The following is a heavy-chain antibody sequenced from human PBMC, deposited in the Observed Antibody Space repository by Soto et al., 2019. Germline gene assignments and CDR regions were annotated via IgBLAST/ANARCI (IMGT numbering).Heavy chain of an antibody. D-gene: IGHD5-18*01. CDR3: ARGGVIQLLPYYYYGMDV. CDR1: GGSFSGYY. J-gene: IGHJ6*02. CDR2: INHSGST. Sequence: SETLSLTCAVYGGSFSGYYWSWIRQPPGKGLEWIGEINHSGSTNYNPSLKSRVTISVDTSKNQFSLKLSSVTAADTAVYYCARGGVIQLLPYYYYGMDVWGQGTTVTVSS. V-gene: IGHV4-34*01.